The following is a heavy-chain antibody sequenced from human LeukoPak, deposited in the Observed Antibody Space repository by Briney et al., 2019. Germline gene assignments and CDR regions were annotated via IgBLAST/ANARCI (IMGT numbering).Heavy chain of an antibody. V-gene: IGHV1-2*02. J-gene: IGHJ1*01. CDR1: GYTFTDYY. D-gene: IGHD3-3*01. CDR2: INPNSGDT. CDR3: ARLGRFLEWLRFPYFQH. Sequence: ASVKVSCKASGYTFTDYYVYWVRQAPGQGLEWMGWINPNSGDTNYAQKFQGRVTLTRDTSISTAYMDPSSLRSDDTAMYYCARLGRFLEWLRFPYFQHWGQGTLVTVSS.